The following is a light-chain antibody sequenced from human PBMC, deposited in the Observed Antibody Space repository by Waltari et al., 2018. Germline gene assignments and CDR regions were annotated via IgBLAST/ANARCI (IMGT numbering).Light chain of an antibody. CDR3: FSYADGRSLV. CDR1: STDLGSSTL. J-gene: IGLJ2*01. V-gene: IGLV2-23*01. CDR2: EGT. Sequence: QSALTQPASVSGSPGQSITISCTRSSTDLGSSTLFPWYQHHPDKAPKLLIYEGTERPSGISHRFSGSKSGNTASLTISKLQAEDEADYYCFSYADGRSLVFGGGTKLTVL.